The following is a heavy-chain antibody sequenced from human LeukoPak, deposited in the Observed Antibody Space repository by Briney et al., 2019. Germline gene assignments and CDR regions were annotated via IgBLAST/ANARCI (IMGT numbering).Heavy chain of an antibody. J-gene: IGHJ4*02. CDR3: ARDVFGDLGY. V-gene: IGHV1-46*01. Sequence: ASVKVSFKTSGYTFTNYYMHWVRQAPGQGREWMGIINPSGGSRSYAQMFQGRVTMTRDMSTSTVYMELSSLTSEDTAVYYCARDVFGDLGYWGQGTLVTVSS. CDR2: INPSGGSR. CDR1: GYTFTNYY. D-gene: IGHD3-10*01.